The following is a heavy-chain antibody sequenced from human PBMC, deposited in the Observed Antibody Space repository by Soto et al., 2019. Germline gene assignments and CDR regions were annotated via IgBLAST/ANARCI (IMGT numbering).Heavy chain of an antibody. V-gene: IGHV3-66*01. D-gene: IGHD4-17*01. CDR2: LYSDGTT. CDR1: GLTVSNSY. J-gene: IGHJ4*02. Sequence: EVQLVESGGGLVQPGGSLRLSCAASGLTVSNSYMNWFRQAPGEGLEWVSILYSDGTTYYADSVKGRFTISRDNSKNTLYLQMHSLRADDTAVYYCARDTTVTTPTYFASWGQGTLVIVSS. CDR3: ARDTTVTTPTYFAS.